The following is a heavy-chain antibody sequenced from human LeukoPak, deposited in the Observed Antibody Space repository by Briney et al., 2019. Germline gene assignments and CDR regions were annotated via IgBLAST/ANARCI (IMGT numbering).Heavy chain of an antibody. CDR1: GFTFSSYS. V-gene: IGHV3-21*01. CDR3: ARDQVHAAVKYGMDV. CDR2: ISSSSSYI. Sequence: GGSLRLSCTASGFTFSSYSMKWVRQAPGKGLEWVSSISSSSSYIYYADSVKGRFTISRDNAKNSLYLQMNSLRAEDTAVYYCARDQVHAAVKYGMDVWGQGTTVTVSS. J-gene: IGHJ6*02. D-gene: IGHD3-10*01.